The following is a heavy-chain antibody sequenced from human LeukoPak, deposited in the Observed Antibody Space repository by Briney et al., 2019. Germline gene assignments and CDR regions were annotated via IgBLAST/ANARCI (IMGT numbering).Heavy chain of an antibody. D-gene: IGHD3-22*01. J-gene: IGHJ1*01. Sequence: GGSLRLSCAASGFTFSNAWMSWVRQAPGKGLEWVGRIKSKTDGGTTDYAAPVKGRFTISRDDSKNTLYLQMNSLKTEDTAVYYCTTDNYYYDSSGCYWSEYFQHWGQGTLVTVSS. V-gene: IGHV3-15*01. CDR3: TTDNYYYDSSGCYWSEYFQH. CDR2: IKSKTDGGTT. CDR1: GFTFSNAW.